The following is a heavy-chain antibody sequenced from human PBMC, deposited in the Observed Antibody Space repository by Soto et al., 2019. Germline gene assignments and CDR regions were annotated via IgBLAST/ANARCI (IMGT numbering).Heavy chain of an antibody. CDR3: ARSGYDFWSGYYSWFDP. CDR1: GGSISSYY. J-gene: IGHJ5*02. Sequence: PSETLSLTCTVSGGSISSYYWSWIRQPPGKGLEWIGYIYYSGSTNYNPSLKSRVTISVDTSKNQFSLKLSSVTAADTAVYYCARSGYDFWSGYYSWFDPWGQGTLVTVSS. V-gene: IGHV4-59*01. CDR2: IYYSGST. D-gene: IGHD3-3*01.